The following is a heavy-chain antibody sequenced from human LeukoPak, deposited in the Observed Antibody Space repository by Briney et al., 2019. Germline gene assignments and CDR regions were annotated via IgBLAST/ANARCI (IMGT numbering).Heavy chain of an antibody. CDR1: GGSISSYY. V-gene: IGHV4-59*01. J-gene: IGHJ5*02. CDR3: AREDGDSSGYWDWFAP. Sequence: SETLSLTCTVSGGSISSYYWSWIPQPPGKGLEWIGYIYYSGSTNYNPSLKSRVTISVDTSKNQFSLKLSSVTAADTAVYYCAREDGDSSGYWDWFAPWGQGTLVTVSS. D-gene: IGHD3-22*01. CDR2: IYYSGST.